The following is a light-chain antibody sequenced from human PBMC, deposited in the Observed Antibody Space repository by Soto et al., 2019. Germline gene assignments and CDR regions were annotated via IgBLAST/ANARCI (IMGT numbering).Light chain of an antibody. V-gene: IGKV1-27*01. CDR3: QKYDSAPLT. J-gene: IGKJ4*01. CDR2: AAS. CDR1: QGISNY. Sequence: DIQMTQSPSSLSASVGDRVTITCRASQGISNYLAWYQQKPGKVPKLLIYAASTLQLGVRCRFSGCGSVTDFTLTISSLQPEDVATYYCQKYDSAPLTFGGGTKVEIK.